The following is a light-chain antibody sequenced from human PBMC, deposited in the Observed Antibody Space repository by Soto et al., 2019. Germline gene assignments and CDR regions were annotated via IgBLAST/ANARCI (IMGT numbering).Light chain of an antibody. CDR3: SSYTRSSTPYV. CDR1: RSDVGGYNY. Sequence: QSVLTQPASVSGSPGQSITISCTGSRSDVGGYNYVSWYQHHPGKAPKLMIYEVSNRPSGVSNRFSGSNSGNTASLTISGLQAEDEADYYCSSYTRSSTPYVFGTGTKVTVL. CDR2: EVS. J-gene: IGLJ1*01. V-gene: IGLV2-14*01.